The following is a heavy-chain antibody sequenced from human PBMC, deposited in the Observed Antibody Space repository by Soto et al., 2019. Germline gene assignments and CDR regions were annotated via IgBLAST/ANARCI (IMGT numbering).Heavy chain of an antibody. V-gene: IGHV1-18*04. CDR3: ARGSFAYGAAAANRWFGT. J-gene: IGHJ5*02. Sequence: ASVKVSCKASGYTFTSYCISWVRQAPGQGLELMGWISAYNGNTNYAKKLQGRVTMTTDTSTSTAYMVLRSLRSDDTAVYYCARGSFAYGAAAANRWFGTWGQGTLVTVSS. CDR1: GYTFTSYC. CDR2: ISAYNGNT. D-gene: IGHD6-25*01.